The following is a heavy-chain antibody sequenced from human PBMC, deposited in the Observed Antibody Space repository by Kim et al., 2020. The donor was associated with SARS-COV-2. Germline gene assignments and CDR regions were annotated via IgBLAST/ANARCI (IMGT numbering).Heavy chain of an antibody. CDR3: ARGRGYCSGGNCKWWLDP. D-gene: IGHD2-15*01. CDR2: FYYTGPP. V-gene: IGHV4-61*01. CDR1: GGSLTSGSYY. J-gene: IGHJ5*02. Sequence: SETLSLTCTVSGGSLTSGSYYWTWLRQPPGKGLEWIGYFYYTGPPKYNPSLQSRVIIGGDTSRNQFSLKLSSVTAADTAVYYCARGRGYCSGGNCKWWLDPWGQGTLVSVSS.